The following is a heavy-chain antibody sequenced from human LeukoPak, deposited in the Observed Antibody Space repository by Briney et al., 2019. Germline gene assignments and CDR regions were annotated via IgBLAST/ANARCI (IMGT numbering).Heavy chain of an antibody. CDR2: ISYDGRNK. CDR3: AKEVYDYVWGSYRYMNYFDY. Sequence: GGSLRLSCAASGFTFSSYGMHWVRQAPGKGLEWVSVISYDGRNKNYADSVKGRFTTSRDNSKNTLYLQMNSLRAEDTAVYYCAKEVYDYVWGSYRYMNYFDYWGQGTLVTVSS. CDR1: GFTFSSYG. V-gene: IGHV3-30*18. D-gene: IGHD3-16*02. J-gene: IGHJ4*02.